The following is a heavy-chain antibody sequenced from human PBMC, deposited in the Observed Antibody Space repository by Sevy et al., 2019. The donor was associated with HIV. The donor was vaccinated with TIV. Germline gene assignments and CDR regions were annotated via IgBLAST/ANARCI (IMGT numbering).Heavy chain of an antibody. CDR2: IYYSGTT. CDR1: AGSISSYY. V-gene: IGHV4-59*13. CDR3: ARDNAILTPRAFDI. D-gene: IGHD2-21*01. Sequence: SETLSLTCSVSAGSISSYYWSWIRQPPGKGLERIGYIYYSGTTDYNPSLKSRVTISQDKSKNVFSLRLRSVTAADTAVYYLARDNAILTPRAFDIWGQGTMVTVSS. J-gene: IGHJ3*02.